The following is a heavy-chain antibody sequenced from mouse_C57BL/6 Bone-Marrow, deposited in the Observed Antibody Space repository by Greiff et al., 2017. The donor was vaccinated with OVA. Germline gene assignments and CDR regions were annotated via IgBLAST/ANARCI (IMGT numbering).Heavy chain of an antibody. CDR2: IDPETGGT. J-gene: IGHJ2*01. D-gene: IGHD2-4*01. V-gene: IGHV1-15*01. Sequence: VQLQQSGAELVRPGASVTLSCKASGYTFTDYEMHWVKQTPVHGLEWIGAIDPETGGTAYNQKFKGKAILTADKSTSTAYMELRSRTSEDAAVYYCTRTGDYDVGYWGQGTTLTVSS. CDR1: GYTFTDYE. CDR3: TRTGDYDVGY.